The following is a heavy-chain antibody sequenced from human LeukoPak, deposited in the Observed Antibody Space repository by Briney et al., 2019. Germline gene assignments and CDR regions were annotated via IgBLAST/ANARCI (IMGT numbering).Heavy chain of an antibody. CDR2: IKQDGSEK. CDR3: ASSGGYCIGGSCYEGFDP. J-gene: IGHJ5*02. D-gene: IGHD2-15*01. Sequence: GGSLRLSCAASGFTFSSYWMSWVRQAPGKGLEWVANIKQDGSEKYYVDSVKGRFTISRDNAKNSLYLQMNSLRAEDTAVYYCASSGGYCIGGSCYEGFDPWGQEPWSPSPQ. V-gene: IGHV3-7*03. CDR1: GFTFSSYW.